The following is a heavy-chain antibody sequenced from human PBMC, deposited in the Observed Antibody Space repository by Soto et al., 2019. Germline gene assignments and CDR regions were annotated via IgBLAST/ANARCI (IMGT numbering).Heavy chain of an antibody. J-gene: IGHJ4*02. CDR2: IYYSGST. CDR1: GGSISSGGYY. Sequence: SETLSLTCTVSGGSISSGGYYWSWIRQHPGKGLEWIGYIYYSGSTYYNPSLKSRVTISVDTSKNQFSLKLSSVTAADTAVYYCARVLGYCSSTSCLHRTIDYWGQGTLVTVSS. D-gene: IGHD2-2*03. CDR3: ARVLGYCSSTSCLHRTIDY. V-gene: IGHV4-31*03.